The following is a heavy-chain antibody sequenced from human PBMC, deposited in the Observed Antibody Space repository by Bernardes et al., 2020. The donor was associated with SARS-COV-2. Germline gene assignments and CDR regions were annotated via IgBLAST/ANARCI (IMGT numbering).Heavy chain of an antibody. V-gene: IGHV3-74*01. CDR1: GFTFSSYW. CDR2: ISSDGSST. Sequence: GSLRLSCAASGFTFSSYWIHWVRQGPGKGLVWVSRISSDGSSTSYADSVKGRFTISRDNAKNTLYLQMNSLGAEDTAVYYCARKLDSGSYSGDLGYWGPGGLVTVSS. CDR3: ARKLDSGSYSGDLGY. D-gene: IGHD1-26*01. J-gene: IGHJ4*02.